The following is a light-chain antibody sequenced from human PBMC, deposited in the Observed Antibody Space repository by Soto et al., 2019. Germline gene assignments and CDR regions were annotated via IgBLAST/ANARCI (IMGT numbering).Light chain of an antibody. CDR3: QQYNSYSAT. V-gene: IGKV1-5*03. CDR2: KAS. J-gene: IGKJ1*01. Sequence: DIQMTQSPSTLSASVGDRVTITCRASQSISSWLAWYQQKPGKAPKLLIYKASSLESGVPSRFSGSGSGTDFTLTISSLQPDDFPPSYCQQYNSYSATFGQAPKVEI. CDR1: QSISSW.